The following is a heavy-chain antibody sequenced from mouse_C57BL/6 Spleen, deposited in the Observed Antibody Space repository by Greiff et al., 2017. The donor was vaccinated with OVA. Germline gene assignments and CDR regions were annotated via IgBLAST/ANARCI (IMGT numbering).Heavy chain of an antibody. Sequence: VQLKESVAELVRPGASVKLSCTASGFNIKNTYMHWVKQRPEQGLEWIGRIDPANGNTKYAPKFQGKATITADTSSNTAYLQLSSLTSEDTAIYYCARPLYYDYDGGAMDYWGQGTSVTVSS. V-gene: IGHV14-3*01. CDR2: IDPANGNT. CDR3: ARPLYYDYDGGAMDY. CDR1: GFNIKNTY. J-gene: IGHJ4*01. D-gene: IGHD2-4*01.